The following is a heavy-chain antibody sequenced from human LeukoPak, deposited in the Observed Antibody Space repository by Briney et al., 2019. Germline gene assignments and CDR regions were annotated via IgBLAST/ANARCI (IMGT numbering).Heavy chain of an antibody. CDR2: IYYTGST. Sequence: SETLSLTCTLSGGSISTYYWSWVRQPPGKGLEWIGYIYYTGSTDYNPSLKSRVTMSVDTSKNQFSLKLSSVTAADTAVYYCARGYYDYVWGSYSYYYYYYMDVWGKGTTVTISS. V-gene: IGHV4-59*01. CDR3: ARGYYDYVWGSYSYYYYYYMDV. J-gene: IGHJ6*03. CDR1: GGSISTYY. D-gene: IGHD3-16*01.